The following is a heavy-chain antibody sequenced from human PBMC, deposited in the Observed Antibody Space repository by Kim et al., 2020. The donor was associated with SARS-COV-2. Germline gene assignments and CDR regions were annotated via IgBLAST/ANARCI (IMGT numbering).Heavy chain of an antibody. CDR3: ARDPAYGAFDI. V-gene: IGHV3-7*01. CDR1: GFTFRNYW. J-gene: IGHJ3*02. D-gene: IGHD2-21*01. CDR2: INPGGSEQ. Sequence: GGSLRLSCAASGFTFRNYWMTWVRQAPGKGLECVAIINPGGSEQYYAESVKGRFTISRDDAKNSLYVQMNSLRGEDTAVYYCARDPAYGAFDIWGQGTMVTVSS.